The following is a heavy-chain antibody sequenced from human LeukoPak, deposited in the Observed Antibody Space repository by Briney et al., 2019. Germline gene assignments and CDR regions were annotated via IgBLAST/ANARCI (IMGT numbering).Heavy chain of an antibody. V-gene: IGHV3-23*01. J-gene: IGHJ4*02. CDR1: GFTFSSYA. CDR3: ARDPRWFGELLYDY. Sequence: QPGGPLRLSCAASGFTFSSYAMSWVRQAPGKGLEWVSAISGSGGSTYYADSVKGRFTISRDNSKNTLYLQMNSLRAEDTAVYYCARDPRWFGELLYDYWGQGTLVTVSS. D-gene: IGHD3-10*01. CDR2: ISGSGGST.